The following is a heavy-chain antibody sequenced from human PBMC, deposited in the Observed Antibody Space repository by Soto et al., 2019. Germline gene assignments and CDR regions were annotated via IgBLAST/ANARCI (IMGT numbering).Heavy chain of an antibody. V-gene: IGHV1-18*01. CDR1: GYTFTSYG. D-gene: IGHD2-15*01. CDR3: ARDHPRLHPRERCSGGSCYYYGMDV. Sequence: ASVKVSCKASGYTFTSYGISWVRQAPGQGLEWMGWISAYNGNTNYAQKLQGRVTMTTDTSTSTAYMELRSLRSDDTAVYYCARDHPRLHPRERCSGGSCYYYGMDVWGQGTTVTVSS. CDR2: ISAYNGNT. J-gene: IGHJ6*02.